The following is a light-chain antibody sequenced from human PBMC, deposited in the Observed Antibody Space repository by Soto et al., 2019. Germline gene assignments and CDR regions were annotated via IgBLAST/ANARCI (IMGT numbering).Light chain of an antibody. CDR3: QQRSVWPPLN. V-gene: IGKV3-11*02. Sequence: VLTQSPDTLSLSPGERATLSCRATETVGSNLAWFQQKPGQPPRILINVASTRVTGIPARFRGSRDGRDFTLTISSLEPEDFAVYYCQQRSVWPPLNLGGGTKVEIK. J-gene: IGKJ4*01. CDR1: ETVGSN. CDR2: VAS.